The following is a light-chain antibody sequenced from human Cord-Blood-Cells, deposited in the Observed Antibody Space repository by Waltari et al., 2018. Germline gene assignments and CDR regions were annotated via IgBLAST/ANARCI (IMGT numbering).Light chain of an antibody. CDR3: SSYTSSSTLYV. V-gene: IGLV2-14*03. Sequence: QSALTQPASVSGSPGQSITISCTGTSSDVGGYNYVSWYQQHPGKAPKLMIYDVSNRPSGVYNLFSGSKSGNTASLTISGLQAEDEADYYCSSYTSSSTLYVFGTGTKVTVL. J-gene: IGLJ1*01. CDR2: DVS. CDR1: SSDVGGYNY.